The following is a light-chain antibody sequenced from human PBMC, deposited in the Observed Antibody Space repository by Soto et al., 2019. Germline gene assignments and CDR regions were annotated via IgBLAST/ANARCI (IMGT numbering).Light chain of an antibody. J-gene: IGKJ2*01. V-gene: IGKV3-20*01. CDR3: QHYNYWPYT. CDR1: QSFSNNY. Sequence: EIVLTQSPGTLSLSPGERSTLSCRSSQSFSNNYLAWYQQKPGQAPRLLIYGASNRATGIPDRFSGSGSGTDFTLTISRLEPEDFAVYYCQHYNYWPYTFGQGTKVDIK. CDR2: GAS.